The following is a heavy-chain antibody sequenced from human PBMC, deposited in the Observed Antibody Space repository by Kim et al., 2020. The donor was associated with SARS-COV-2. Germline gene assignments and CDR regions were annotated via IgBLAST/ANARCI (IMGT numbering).Heavy chain of an antibody. CDR2: T. J-gene: IGHJ4*02. D-gene: IGHD3-16*02. CDR3: AKGSFGGVIVDF. Sequence: TYYAESVRGRFTISRDNTKTTLYLQMTSLRAEDTALYSCAKGSFGGVIVDFWGQGTLVTVSS. V-gene: IGHV3-23*01.